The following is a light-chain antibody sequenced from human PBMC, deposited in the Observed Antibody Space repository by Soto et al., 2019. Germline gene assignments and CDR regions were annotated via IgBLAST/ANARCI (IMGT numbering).Light chain of an antibody. Sequence: DIQMTQSPSSLSASVGDRVTITCRASQGISNFLAWYQQKPGKVPKLLMYAASTLQSGVPSRLSGSGSGTDFTLTISSLQPEDVATYYCQKYNSAPRTFGQGTKVEIK. V-gene: IGKV1-27*01. CDR3: QKYNSAPRT. CDR2: AAS. J-gene: IGKJ1*01. CDR1: QGISNF.